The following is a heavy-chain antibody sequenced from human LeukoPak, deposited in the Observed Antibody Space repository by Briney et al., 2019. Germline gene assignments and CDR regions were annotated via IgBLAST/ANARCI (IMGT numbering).Heavy chain of an antibody. CDR3: ATSPGLAYCGGDCYSVDY. Sequence: GASVKVSCKASGYTFTSYGISWVRQAPGQGLGWMGWISAYNGNTNYAQKLQGRVTMTTDTSTSTAYMELRSLRSDDTAVYYCATSPGLAYCGGDCYSVDYWGQGTLVTVSS. D-gene: IGHD2-21*01. J-gene: IGHJ4*02. CDR2: ISAYNGNT. CDR1: GYTFTSYG. V-gene: IGHV1-18*01.